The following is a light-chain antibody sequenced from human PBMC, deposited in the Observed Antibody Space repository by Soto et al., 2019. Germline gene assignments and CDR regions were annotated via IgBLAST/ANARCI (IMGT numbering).Light chain of an antibody. V-gene: IGKV3-11*01. CDR3: QQRYNWPPIT. Sequence: EVVLTHSPATLSLSPGERATLYCRASQSVNTFLVWYQQKPGQAPRLLIYDASNRATGVPARFSGSGSGTDFTLTISSLEPEDFAVYYCQQRYNWPPITFGQGTRLEVK. J-gene: IGKJ5*01. CDR1: QSVNTF. CDR2: DAS.